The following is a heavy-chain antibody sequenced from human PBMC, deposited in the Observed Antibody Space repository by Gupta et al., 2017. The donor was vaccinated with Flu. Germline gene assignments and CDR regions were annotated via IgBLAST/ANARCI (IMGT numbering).Heavy chain of an antibody. CDR3: GKDLYDSSGYFGVES. D-gene: IGHD3-22*01. CDR1: GFVFMSYG. V-gene: IGHV3-30*18. Sequence: QVQLVESGGGVVQPGRSLRLACATSGFVFMSYGIHWVRQAPGKGLEWVAFISYDGSNKYYVDSVKGRFTISKDSSQNTVYLQMNSLRAEDTAVYYCGKDLYDSSGYFGVESWGQGILVTVSS. CDR2: ISYDGSNK. J-gene: IGHJ4*02.